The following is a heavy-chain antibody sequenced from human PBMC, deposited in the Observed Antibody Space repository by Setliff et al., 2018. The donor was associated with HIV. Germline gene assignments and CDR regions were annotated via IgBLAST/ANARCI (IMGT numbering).Heavy chain of an antibody. J-gene: IGHJ4*02. CDR2: ILYDGSRT. V-gene: IGHV3-30*01. Sequence: GGSLRLSCVASGFTFSTFAMHWVRQAPGKGLEWVSVILYDGSRTYYVDSVKGRFTISRDNSKNTLYLQLDSLIPEDTAVYYCARETYYYGSGVPPVIDYWGQGTLVTVSS. D-gene: IGHD3-10*01. CDR1: GFTFSTFA. CDR3: ARETYYYGSGVPPVIDY.